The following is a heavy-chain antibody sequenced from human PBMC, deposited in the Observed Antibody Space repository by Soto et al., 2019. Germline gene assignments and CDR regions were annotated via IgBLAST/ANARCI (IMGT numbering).Heavy chain of an antibody. D-gene: IGHD2-21*02. CDR1: GYTFTAYY. J-gene: IGHJ4*02. CDR3: ARQLAYCCGDCYTEPIDY. CDR2: INPKTGDT. Sequence: QAQLVQSGAEVKKPGASVKVSCKTSGYTFTAYYIHWVRQAPGQGLEWVGWINPKTGDTKYAQKFQGRVTMTGDTSLTTAYMELGRLRSDDTAVYYCARQLAYCCGDCYTEPIDYWGQGTLVPVCS. V-gene: IGHV1-2*02.